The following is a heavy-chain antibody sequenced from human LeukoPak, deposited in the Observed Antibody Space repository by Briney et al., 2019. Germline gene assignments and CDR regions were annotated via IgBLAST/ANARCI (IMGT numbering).Heavy chain of an antibody. Sequence: GGSLRLSCAAPGFTFSSYAMSWVRQAPGKGLEWVSAISGSGGSTYYADSVKGRFTISRDNSKNTLYLQMNSLRAEDTAVYYCATQRSGWRKLGFDYWGQGTLVTVSS. J-gene: IGHJ4*02. V-gene: IGHV3-23*01. CDR3: ATQRSGWRKLGFDY. D-gene: IGHD6-19*01. CDR1: GFTFSSYA. CDR2: ISGSGGST.